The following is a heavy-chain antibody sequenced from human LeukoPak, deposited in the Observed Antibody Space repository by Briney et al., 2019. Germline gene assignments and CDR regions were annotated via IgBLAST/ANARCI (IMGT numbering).Heavy chain of an antibody. D-gene: IGHD3-22*01. V-gene: IGHV3-11*04. CDR1: GFTFSDYY. CDR3: AREALSGYYIDY. Sequence: PGGSLRLSCAASGFTFSDYYMSWIRQAPGKGLEWLSFVSSGSGTVHYADSVEGRFTISRDTAKNSLFLQMNSLRDEDTAVYYCAREALSGYYIDYWGQGTLVAVSS. J-gene: IGHJ4*02. CDR2: VSSGSGTV.